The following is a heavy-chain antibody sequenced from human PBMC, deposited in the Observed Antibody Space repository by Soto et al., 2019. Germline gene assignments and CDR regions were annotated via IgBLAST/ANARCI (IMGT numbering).Heavy chain of an antibody. J-gene: IGHJ3*02. V-gene: IGHV1-8*02. D-gene: IGHD4-17*01. Sequence: QVQLVQSGAEVQKPGASVKVSCKASGYTFTSHDINWVRQATGQGLEWMGWMNPNSGNTGYAQKFQGRVTMTRSTSISTAYMELSGLISEDTAVYYCATSLRAGAFDIWGQGTMVTVSS. CDR1: GYTFTSHD. CDR3: ATSLRAGAFDI. CDR2: MNPNSGNT.